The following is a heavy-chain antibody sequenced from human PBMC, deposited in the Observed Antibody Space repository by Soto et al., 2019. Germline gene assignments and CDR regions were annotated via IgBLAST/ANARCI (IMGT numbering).Heavy chain of an antibody. J-gene: IGHJ4*02. D-gene: IGHD4-17*01. Sequence: ASVKVSCKASGYTFTSYGISGVRQAPGQGLEWMGWISAYNGNTNYAQRLQGRVTMTTDTSTSTAYMELRSLRSDDTAVYYCAIYGVSISDYGYLYYFDYWGQGTRVTVS. CDR2: ISAYNGNT. CDR3: AIYGVSISDYGYLYYFDY. V-gene: IGHV1-18*01. CDR1: GYTFTSYG.